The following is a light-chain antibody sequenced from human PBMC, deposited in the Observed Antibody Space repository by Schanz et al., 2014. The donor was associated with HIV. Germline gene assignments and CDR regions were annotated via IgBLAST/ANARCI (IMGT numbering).Light chain of an antibody. CDR2: GAS. V-gene: IGKV3-15*01. CDR1: LSVDSN. J-gene: IGKJ4*01. Sequence: ELVMTQSPATLSVSPGEGATLSCRTSLSVDSNLAWYQQKPGQSPRLLIYGASTRATGIPARFSGSGSGTEFTLTISRLEPEDFAVYYCQYFGNSGGTFGGGTKVEIK. CDR3: QYFGNSGGT.